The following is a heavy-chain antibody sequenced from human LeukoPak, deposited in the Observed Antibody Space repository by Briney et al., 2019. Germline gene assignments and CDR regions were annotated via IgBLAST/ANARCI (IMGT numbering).Heavy chain of an antibody. CDR2: TYYRSKWYY. V-gene: IGHV6-1*01. Sequence: SQTLSLTCAISGDSFSSNSDAWNWIRQSPSRGLEWLGTTYYRSKWYYDYAVAVKSRISINPDTSKNQFSLQLSSVTPEDTAVYYCARDPVGGSTIFDYWGQGTLVTVSS. CDR1: GDSFSSNSDA. D-gene: IGHD1-26*01. J-gene: IGHJ4*02. CDR3: ARDPVGGSTIFDY.